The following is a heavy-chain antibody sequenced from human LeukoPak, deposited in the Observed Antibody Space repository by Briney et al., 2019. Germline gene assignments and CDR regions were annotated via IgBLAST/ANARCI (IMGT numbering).Heavy chain of an antibody. Sequence: PSQTLSLTCTVSGGSISSGGYYWSRSRQHPGKGLEGIGYIYYSGSTYYNPSLKSRVTISVDTSKNQFSLKLSSVTPADPAVYYCASFRLLEWLPHPYYYGMDVWGQGTTVTVSS. CDR1: GGSISSGGYY. V-gene: IGHV4-31*03. CDR2: IYYSGST. D-gene: IGHD3-3*01. J-gene: IGHJ6*02. CDR3: ASFRLLEWLPHPYYYGMDV.